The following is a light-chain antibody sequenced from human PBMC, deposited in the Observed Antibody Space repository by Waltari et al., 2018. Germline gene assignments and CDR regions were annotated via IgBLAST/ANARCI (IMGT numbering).Light chain of an antibody. CDR2: RAS. J-gene: IGKJ4*01. CDR1: QSVTSR. V-gene: IGKV1-5*03. Sequence: DIQITQSPSTLSASVGDRVTITCRASQSVTSRLAWYQQKPGKAPKLLIYRASALESGVSSRFSGSGSGTEFTLTITGLQPDDFATYYCQQYSSYSTFGGGTKVEIK. CDR3: QQYSSYST.